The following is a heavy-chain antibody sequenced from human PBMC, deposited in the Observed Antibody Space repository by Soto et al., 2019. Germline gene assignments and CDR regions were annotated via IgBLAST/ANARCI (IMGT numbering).Heavy chain of an antibody. Sequence: SVKVSCKASGDTFSSYAISWVRQAPGQGLEWMGGIIPILGTPNYAQKFQGRVTITADKSTSTAYMELSSLRSEDTAVYYCARERSRYDRSGYYRPDYWGQGTLVTVSS. V-gene: IGHV1-69*10. D-gene: IGHD3-22*01. CDR1: GDTFSSYA. CDR2: IIPILGTP. CDR3: ARERSRYDRSGYYRPDY. J-gene: IGHJ4*02.